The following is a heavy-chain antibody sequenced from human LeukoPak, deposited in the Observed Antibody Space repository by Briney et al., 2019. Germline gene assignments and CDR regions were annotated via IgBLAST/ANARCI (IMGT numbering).Heavy chain of an antibody. J-gene: IGHJ5*02. CDR1: GYTFTSYG. V-gene: IGHV1-18*01. Sequence: ASVKVSCKASGYTFTSYGISWVRQAPGQGLEWMGWISAYNGNTNYAQKLQGRVTMTTDTSTSTAYMELRSLRSDDTAVYYCARDPHIVVVPAANTNWFDPWGQGTLVTVSS. CDR2: ISAYNGNT. D-gene: IGHD2-2*01. CDR3: ARDPHIVVVPAANTNWFDP.